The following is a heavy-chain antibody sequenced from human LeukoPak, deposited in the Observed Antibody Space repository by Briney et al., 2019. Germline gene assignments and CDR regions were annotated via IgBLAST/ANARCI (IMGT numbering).Heavy chain of an antibody. D-gene: IGHD2/OR15-2a*01. CDR2: INSGSLFR. CDR3: ARASFYNSGRIFDS. V-gene: IGHV3-21*01. J-gene: IGHJ4*02. CDR1: GFTFDDYA. Sequence: PGGSLRLSCAASGFTFDDYAMHWVRQAPGKGLEWVSSINSGSLFRYYADAVQGRFSISRDNAKNSLYLQMNSLRAEDTAIYYCARASFYNSGRIFDSWGQGILVTVSS.